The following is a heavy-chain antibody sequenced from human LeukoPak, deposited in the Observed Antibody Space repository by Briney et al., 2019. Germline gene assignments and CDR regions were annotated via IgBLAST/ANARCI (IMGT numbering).Heavy chain of an antibody. D-gene: IGHD2-8*02. CDR1: GFTFSTFA. Sequence: GGSLRLSCAASGFTFSTFAMIWVRQPPGKGLERVSSIPGGGEIHYADSVRGRFTISRDNSKSTLSLQMNNLRAEDTAIYYCATYRQVLLPLESWGQGTLVTVSS. V-gene: IGHV3-23*01. CDR3: ATYRQVLLPLES. J-gene: IGHJ4*02. CDR2: IPGGGEI.